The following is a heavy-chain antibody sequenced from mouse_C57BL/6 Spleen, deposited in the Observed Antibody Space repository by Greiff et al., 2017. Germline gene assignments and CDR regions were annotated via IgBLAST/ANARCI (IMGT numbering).Heavy chain of an antibody. CDR3: TAGYDGYYENFDY. Sequence: EVKVVESGGGLVQPGGSMKLSCVASGFTFSNYWMNWVRQSPEKGLEWVAQIRLKSDNYATQYAKSGKGRFTISRDDSKSSGYLQMNDLRAGDTGIYYCTAGYDGYYENFDYWGQGTALTVSS. CDR2: IRLKSDNYAT. D-gene: IGHD2-3*01. CDR1: GFTFSNYW. V-gene: IGHV6-3*01. J-gene: IGHJ2*01.